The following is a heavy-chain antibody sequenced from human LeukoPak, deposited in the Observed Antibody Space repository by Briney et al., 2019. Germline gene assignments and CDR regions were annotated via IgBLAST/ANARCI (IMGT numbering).Heavy chain of an antibody. CDR1: GFTFSSYG. D-gene: IGHD4-17*01. Sequence: PGGSLTLSCAASGFTFSSYGMHWVRQPPGKGLEWMAVIWYAGSNKYYADPVKGRFTIVRDNSKNTPYLQMNGLRADDTAVYYCARGATTVTTRSAFDYWGQGTLVTVSS. V-gene: IGHV3-33*01. J-gene: IGHJ4*02. CDR3: ARGATTVTTRSAFDY. CDR2: IWYAGSNK.